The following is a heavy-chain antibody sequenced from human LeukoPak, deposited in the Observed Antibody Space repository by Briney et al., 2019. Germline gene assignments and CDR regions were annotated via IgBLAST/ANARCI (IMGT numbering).Heavy chain of an antibody. CDR2: IYYTGTT. Sequence: SETLSLTCTVSGGSISGTYYWSWLRPPPGKGLERIGYIYYTGTTDSNPSLKSRVTISLDTSKNQFSLNLSSVTAADTAVYYCARGPNQVLRFLVLWFDPWGQGTLVTVSS. V-gene: IGHV4-59*08. CDR1: GGSISGTYY. D-gene: IGHD3-3*01. J-gene: IGHJ5*02. CDR3: ARGPNQVLRFLVLWFDP.